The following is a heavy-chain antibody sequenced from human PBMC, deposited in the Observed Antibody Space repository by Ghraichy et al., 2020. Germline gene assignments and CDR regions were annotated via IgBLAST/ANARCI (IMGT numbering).Heavy chain of an antibody. CDR1: GFALSMYS. CDR2: IDSPSRTI. CDR3: AREDGVCTSTSCPRGWFDP. Sequence: GGSLRLSCAASGFALSMYSMNWVRQTPGRGLEWVSYIDSPSRTIYYADSVKGRFTISRDNAKNSLYLQMNSLRAEDTAVYYCAREDGVCTSTSCPRGWFDPWGQGPLVTVSS. D-gene: IGHD2-2*01. V-gene: IGHV3-48*01. J-gene: IGHJ5*02.